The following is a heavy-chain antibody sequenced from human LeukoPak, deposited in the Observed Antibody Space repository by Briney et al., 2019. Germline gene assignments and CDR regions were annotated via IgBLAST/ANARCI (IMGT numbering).Heavy chain of an antibody. CDR1: GFRFSVYW. D-gene: IGHD2-2*02. Sequence: GGSLRLSCAASGFRFSVYWMHWVRQAPGKGLVWVSRINSDGSVTSFADSVKGRFTISRDNAKNTVYLQMNSPTVEDTAVYFCARSSHYTIPFDSWGQGMLVTVSS. V-gene: IGHV3-74*01. CDR2: INSDGSVT. CDR3: ARSSHYTIPFDS. J-gene: IGHJ5*01.